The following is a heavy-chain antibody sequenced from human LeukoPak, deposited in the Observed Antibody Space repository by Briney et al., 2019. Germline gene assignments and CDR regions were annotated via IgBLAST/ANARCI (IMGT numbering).Heavy chain of an antibody. CDR2: IYPGDSDT. Sequence: GESLQISCKGSGYSFTNYWIGWVRQMPGKGLEWMGIIYPGDSDTRYSPSFQGQVTISADKSIRTAYLQWSSLKASDTAMYYCARGNYGSGSYYNVAFDYWGQGTLVTVSS. J-gene: IGHJ4*02. CDR1: GYSFTNYW. CDR3: ARGNYGSGSYYNVAFDY. V-gene: IGHV5-51*01. D-gene: IGHD3-10*01.